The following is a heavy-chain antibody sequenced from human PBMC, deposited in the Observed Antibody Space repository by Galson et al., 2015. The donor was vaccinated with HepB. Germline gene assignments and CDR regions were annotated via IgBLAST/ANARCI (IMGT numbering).Heavy chain of an antibody. CDR1: GYTFTSYY. D-gene: IGHD3-22*01. J-gene: IGHJ6*02. Sequence: SVKVSCKASGYTFTSYYMHWVRQAPGQGLEWMGIINPSGGSTSYAQKLQGRVTMTRDTSTSTVYMELSSLRSEDTAVYYCARDLLNLFYDSSGYTPYYYYGMDVWGQGTTVTVSS. V-gene: IGHV1-46*04. CDR2: INPSGGST. CDR3: ARDLLNLFYDSSGYTPYYYYGMDV.